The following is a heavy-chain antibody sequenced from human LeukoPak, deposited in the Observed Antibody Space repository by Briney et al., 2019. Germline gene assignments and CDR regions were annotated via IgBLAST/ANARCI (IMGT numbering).Heavy chain of an antibody. Sequence: SETLSLTCTVSGGSISSYYWSWIRQPPGKGLEWIGYIYYSGSTNYNPSLKSRVTISVDTSKNQFSLKLSSVTAADTAMFFCARRNYRSGRYDVFDYWGQGVLVTASS. CDR2: IYYSGST. J-gene: IGHJ4*02. V-gene: IGHV4-59*01. D-gene: IGHD6-19*01. CDR3: ARRNYRSGRYDVFDY. CDR1: GGSISSYY.